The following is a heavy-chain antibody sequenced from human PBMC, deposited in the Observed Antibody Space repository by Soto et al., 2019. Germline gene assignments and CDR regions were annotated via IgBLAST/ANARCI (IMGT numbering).Heavy chain of an antibody. J-gene: IGHJ4*02. CDR1: GYTFTSYA. Sequence: QVQLVQSGAEVKKPGASVKVSCKASGYTFTSYAMHWVRQAPGQRLEWMGWINAGNGNTKYSQKFQGRVTITRDTAASTAYMELSSLRSEDTAVYYCARDCYGSGSYYPGPTDYWGQGTLVTVSS. CDR2: INAGNGNT. CDR3: ARDCYGSGSYYPGPTDY. V-gene: IGHV1-3*01. D-gene: IGHD3-10*01.